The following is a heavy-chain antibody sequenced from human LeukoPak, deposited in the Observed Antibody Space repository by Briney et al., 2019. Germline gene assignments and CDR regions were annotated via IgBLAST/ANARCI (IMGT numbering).Heavy chain of an antibody. V-gene: IGHV3-23*01. D-gene: IGHD1-7*01. CDR2: ISTSGSDT. J-gene: IGHJ4*02. CDR1: GFTFSNSP. CDR3: AKGGNYAPLDY. Sequence: PGGSLRLSCVASGFTFSNSPMTWVRQAPGKGLEWVAAISTSGSDTIYTDSVKDRFTISRDNSKNTLYLQMNSLRAEDTAVYYCAKGGNYAPLDYWGQGTLVTVSS.